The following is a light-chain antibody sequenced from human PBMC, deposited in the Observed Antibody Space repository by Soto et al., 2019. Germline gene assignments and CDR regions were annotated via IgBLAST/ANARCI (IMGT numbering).Light chain of an antibody. CDR2: AAS. Sequence: DIQMTQSPSSLSASVGDRVIITCLASQSIRKYLNWYQHKPGKVPTLLIYAASSLQSGVPSRFSGSGSGTEFTLTISSLQPDDFATYYCQHYNSYSEAFGQGTKVDIK. CDR1: QSIRKY. CDR3: QHYNSYSEA. V-gene: IGKV1-5*01. J-gene: IGKJ1*01.